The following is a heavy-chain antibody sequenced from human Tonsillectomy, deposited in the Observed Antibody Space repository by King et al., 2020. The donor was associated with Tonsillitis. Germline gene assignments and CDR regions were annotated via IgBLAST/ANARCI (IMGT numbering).Heavy chain of an antibody. D-gene: IGHD2-2*01. V-gene: IGHV1-8*01. CDR2: MNPNSGNT. Sequence: QLVQSGAEVKKPGASVKVSCKASGYTFTSYDINWVRQATGQGLEWMGWMNPNSGNTGYAQKFQGRVTMTRNTSISTAYMELSSLRSEDTAVYYCARANEPGLYCSSTSCHGDYWGQGTLVTVSS. CDR1: GYTFTSYD. J-gene: IGHJ4*02. CDR3: ARANEPGLYCSSTSCHGDY.